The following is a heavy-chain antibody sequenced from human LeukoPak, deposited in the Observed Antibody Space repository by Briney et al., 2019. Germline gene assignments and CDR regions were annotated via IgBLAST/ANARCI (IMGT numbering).Heavy chain of an antibody. Sequence: HPGGSLRLSCAASGFTFSSYAMSWVRQAPGKGLEWVSAISSSGDNTYYADSVKGRFTVSRDNSKNTLYLQMNSLRAEDTAVYYCAKDSVGATTADAFDIWGQGTMVTVSS. CDR3: AKDSVGATTADAFDI. CDR2: ISSSGDNT. CDR1: GFTFSSYA. D-gene: IGHD1-26*01. J-gene: IGHJ3*02. V-gene: IGHV3-23*01.